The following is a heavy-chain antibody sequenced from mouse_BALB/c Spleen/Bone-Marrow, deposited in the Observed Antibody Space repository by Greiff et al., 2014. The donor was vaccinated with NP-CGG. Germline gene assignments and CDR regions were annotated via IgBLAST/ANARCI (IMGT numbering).Heavy chain of an antibody. V-gene: IGHV2-9*02. CDR1: GFSLASYG. CDR3: TREREGDGYYDFDY. J-gene: IGHJ2*01. D-gene: IGHD2-3*01. Sequence: VKLQESGPGLVSPSQSLTITCTVSGFSLASYGIRWVRQPPGKGLEWLGVIWAGGATNYNSALMSRLSISKDNSKSQVFLKMNSLQIDDTAMFYCTREREGDGYYDFDYWGQGTIFTVSS. CDR2: IWAGGAT.